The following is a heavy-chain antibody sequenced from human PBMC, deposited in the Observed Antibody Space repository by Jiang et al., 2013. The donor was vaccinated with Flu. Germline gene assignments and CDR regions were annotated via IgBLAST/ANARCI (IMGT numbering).Heavy chain of an antibody. Sequence: LVKPSGDPCPSPALSLVAPSVVTTGAGSGSPQGRDWSGLGISITVGRTNYNPSLKSRVTISVDTSKNQFSLKLSSVTAADTAVYYCARGTQYYDILTGYYTGNDAFDIWGQGTMVTVSS. CDR2: SITVGRT. CDR1: VAPSVVTT. CDR3: ARGTQYYDILTGYYTGNDAFDI. J-gene: IGHJ3*02. V-gene: IGHV4-59*01. D-gene: IGHD3-9*01.